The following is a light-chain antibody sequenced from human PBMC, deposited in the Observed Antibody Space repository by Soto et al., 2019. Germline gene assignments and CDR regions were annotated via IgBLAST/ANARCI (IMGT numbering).Light chain of an antibody. V-gene: IGKV3-20*01. CDR1: QSVSSSY. Sequence: EIVLTQSPGTLSLSPGERATLSGRSSQSVSSSYLAWYQQKPGQAPRLLIHGAYSRATGITDRFSGSGSGTDFTLTISRLEPEDFAVYYCQPYGSSPRTVGQVTKVDIK. CDR3: QPYGSSPRT. CDR2: GAY. J-gene: IGKJ1*01.